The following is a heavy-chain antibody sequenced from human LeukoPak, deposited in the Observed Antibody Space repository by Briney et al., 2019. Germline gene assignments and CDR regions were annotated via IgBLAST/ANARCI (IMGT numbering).Heavy chain of an antibody. CDR2: INPSGGST. CDR1: GYTFTNYY. J-gene: IGHJ1*01. D-gene: IGHD6-13*01. Sequence: ASVKVSCKASGYTFTNYYMHWVRQAPGQGLEWMGLINPSGGSTSYAEKFQGRVIMTRDMSTTTDYMELSSLRAEDTAVYYCARAWLQGIAAALDFQHWGQGTLVTVSS. CDR3: ARAWLQGIAAALDFQH. V-gene: IGHV1-46*01.